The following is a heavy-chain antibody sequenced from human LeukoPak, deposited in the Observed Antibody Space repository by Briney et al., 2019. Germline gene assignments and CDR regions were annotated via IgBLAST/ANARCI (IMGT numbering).Heavy chain of an antibody. CDR2: IWYDGSNK. CDR3: ARDNYKQQRKLAYGMEV. V-gene: IGHV3-33*01. Sequence: PGRSLRLSCAASGFTFSSYGMHWVRQAPGEGLEWGAVIWYDGSNKYYADSVKGRFTISRDNSKNTLYLQMNSLRAEDKAVYYCARDNYKQQRKLAYGMEVWGQGTTVTVSS. D-gene: IGHD6-13*01. CDR1: GFTFSSYG. J-gene: IGHJ6*02.